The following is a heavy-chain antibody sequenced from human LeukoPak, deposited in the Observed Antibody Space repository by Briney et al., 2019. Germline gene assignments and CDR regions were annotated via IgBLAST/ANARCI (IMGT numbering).Heavy chain of an antibody. J-gene: IGHJ4*02. CDR3: ARGFCSGGTCYPGTH. D-gene: IGHD2-15*01. Sequence: GRSLRPSCAASGFTRSDHYIDWIRQAPGKGLEWVGRSRDKASRYTTEYAASAEGRFILSRDDLKNSLYLQLNSLTTEDTAVYYCARGFCSGGTCYPGTHWGQGTLVTVSS. CDR2: SRDKASRYTT. V-gene: IGHV3-72*01. CDR1: GFTRSDHY.